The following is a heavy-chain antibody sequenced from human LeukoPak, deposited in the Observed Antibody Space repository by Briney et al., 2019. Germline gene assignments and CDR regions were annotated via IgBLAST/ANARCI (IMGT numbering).Heavy chain of an antibody. Sequence: ASVKVSCKASGYTFTGYYMHWVRQAPGQELEWMGWINPHTGGTNYAQKLQGRVTMTTDTSTSTAYMELRSLRSDDTAVYYCARDPTYSSGGSCYSGWFDPWGQGTLVTVSS. CDR2: INPHTGGT. CDR1: GYTFTGYY. D-gene: IGHD2-15*01. CDR3: ARDPTYSSGGSCYSGWFDP. J-gene: IGHJ5*02. V-gene: IGHV1-2*02.